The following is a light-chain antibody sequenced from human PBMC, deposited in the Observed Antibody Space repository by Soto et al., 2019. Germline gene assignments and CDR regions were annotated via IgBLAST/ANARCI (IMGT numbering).Light chain of an antibody. J-gene: IGKJ3*01. CDR3: QHYSSYPFT. Sequence: DIQMTQSPSTLSASVGDRVTITCRASQSISTWLAWYQQKPGKAPKLLISKASSLESGVPSRFSGSGSATEFTLTISSLQPDDFGAYYCQHYSSYPFTFGPGTKVDIK. CDR1: QSISTW. CDR2: KAS. V-gene: IGKV1-5*03.